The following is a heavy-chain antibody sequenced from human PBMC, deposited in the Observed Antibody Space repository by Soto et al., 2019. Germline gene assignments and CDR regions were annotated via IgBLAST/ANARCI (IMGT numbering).Heavy chain of an antibody. V-gene: IGHV3-30-3*01. J-gene: IGHJ4*02. CDR1: GFTLSSYA. CDR2: ISKGGSNL. D-gene: IGHD6-19*01. Sequence: GGSLRLSCAASGFTLSSYAIHWVRQAPGKGLEWVTVISKGGSNLYFADSVKGRFTISRDNSKNTLYLQMNSLRSEDTAVCYCAREVEYTSAFGISSSFDYWGQGTLVTVSS. CDR3: AREVEYTSAFGISSSFDY.